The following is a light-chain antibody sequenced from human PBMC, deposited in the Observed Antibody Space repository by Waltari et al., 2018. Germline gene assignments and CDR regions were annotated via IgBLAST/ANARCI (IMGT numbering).Light chain of an antibody. J-gene: IGKJ5*01. CDR2: GAS. CDR1: QSVGNN. V-gene: IGKV3-15*01. Sequence: EIVMTQSPATLSVSPGERATLSCRASQSVGNNFGWYQQKPGQAPRLLIYGASTRATGLPARFSGSGSGTEFTLTISSLHSEDFAVYYCQQYNNRMAFGQGTRLEIK. CDR3: QQYNNRMA.